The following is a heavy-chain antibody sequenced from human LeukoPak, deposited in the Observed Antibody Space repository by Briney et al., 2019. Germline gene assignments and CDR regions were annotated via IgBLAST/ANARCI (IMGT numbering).Heavy chain of an antibody. J-gene: IGHJ4*02. CDR1: GFTFNSYW. D-gene: IGHD6-13*01. CDR3: GRGDIAAGAFVDY. V-gene: IGHV3-74*01. CDR2: ITSDGSST. Sequence: GGSLRLSCEVSGFTFNSYWMHWARQAPGKGLVWVSSITSDGSSTSYADSVKGRFTISRDNAKNTLYLQMNSLRAEDTAVYYCGRGDIAAGAFVDYWGQGTLVTVSS.